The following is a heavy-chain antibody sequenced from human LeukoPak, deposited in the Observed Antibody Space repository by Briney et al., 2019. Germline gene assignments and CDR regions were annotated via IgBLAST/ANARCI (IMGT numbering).Heavy chain of an antibody. D-gene: IGHD1-26*01. V-gene: IGHV3-23*01. CDR2: VSGSGGST. J-gene: IGHJ4*02. Sequence: GGALRLSCAASGFTFSNYAMTWVRQAPGKGLEWVSGVSGSGGSTYYADSVRGRFTTSRDNFQNMMYLQMNSLRAEDTAIYYCARTGVGGGYRFDYWGQGTLVTVSS. CDR1: GFTFSNYA. CDR3: ARTGVGGGYRFDY.